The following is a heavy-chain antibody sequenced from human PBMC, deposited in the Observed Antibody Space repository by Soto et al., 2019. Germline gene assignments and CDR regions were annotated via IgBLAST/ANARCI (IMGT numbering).Heavy chain of an antibody. D-gene: IGHD3-3*01. Sequence: QVQLVQSGAEVTKPGSSVKVSCKASGSTFSSYDISWVRQSPGQGLEWMGGIIPIFGTANYAQKFQGRVTIPADESTSTAYMELSSLRSEDTAVYYCARENTIFGVVNDYYYYGMDVWGQGTTVTVSS. V-gene: IGHV1-69*01. CDR2: IIPIFGTA. CDR1: GSTFSSYD. CDR3: ARENTIFGVVNDYYYYGMDV. J-gene: IGHJ6*02.